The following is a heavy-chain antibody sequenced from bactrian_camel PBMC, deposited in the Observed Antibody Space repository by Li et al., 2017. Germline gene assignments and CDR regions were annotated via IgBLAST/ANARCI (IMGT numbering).Heavy chain of an antibody. V-gene: IGHV3S55*01. J-gene: IGHJ4*01. D-gene: IGHD1*01. CDR1: GFLFGPDRYC. Sequence: HVQLVESGGGSVQAGGSLTLSCAVSGFLFGPDRYCMGWFRQVAGKERELVAVIDSNDFIRYSDAVKGRFTISHDAAKNSIDLQMNSLEPDDTAVYYCAATGQMLSVAGCRTQGTQVTVS. CDR2: IDSNDFI.